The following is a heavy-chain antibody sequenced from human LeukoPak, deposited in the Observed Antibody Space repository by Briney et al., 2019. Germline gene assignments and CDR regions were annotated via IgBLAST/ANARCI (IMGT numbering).Heavy chain of an antibody. CDR1: GFTFSSYW. CDR3: ARVNPDYGDNHFDY. CDR2: IKQDGNAK. V-gene: IGHV3-7*01. Sequence: GSLRLSCAASGFTFSSYWMTWVRQAPGKGLEWVANIKQDGNAKFYVESVKGRFTISRDNAKNSLYLQMNSLRAEDTAMYYCARVNPDYGDNHFDYWGQGSLVTVSS. D-gene: IGHD4-17*01. J-gene: IGHJ4*02.